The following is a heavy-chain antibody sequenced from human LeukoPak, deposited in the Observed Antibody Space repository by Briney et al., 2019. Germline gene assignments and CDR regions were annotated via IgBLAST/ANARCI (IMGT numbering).Heavy chain of an antibody. D-gene: IGHD3-22*01. CDR2: IYNSANT. Sequence: SGTLSLTCSVSGDSLSSSYWSWIRQPPGRGLEWIGNIYNSANTNYNPSLQSRVTMSVDTSNSQFSLQWTSVSCADTAVYYCARRFSSRSDGNGYYYGHDAFDVWGQGTLVTVSS. J-gene: IGHJ3*01. CDR1: GDSLSSSY. CDR3: ARRFSSRSDGNGYYYGHDAFDV. V-gene: IGHV4-59*08.